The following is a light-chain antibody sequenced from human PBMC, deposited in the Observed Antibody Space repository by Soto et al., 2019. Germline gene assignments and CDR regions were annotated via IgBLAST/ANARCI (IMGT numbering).Light chain of an antibody. Sequence: EIVLTQSPATLSVSPGESAALSCRASQSIVSNLAWYQQKPGQAPRLLIDGASTRATGVPARFSGSGSGTEFTLTIISLQSEDFAVYYCHQYNSWPTWTFGQGTTVEVK. CDR2: GAS. V-gene: IGKV3-15*01. J-gene: IGKJ1*01. CDR3: HQYNSWPTWT. CDR1: QSIVSN.